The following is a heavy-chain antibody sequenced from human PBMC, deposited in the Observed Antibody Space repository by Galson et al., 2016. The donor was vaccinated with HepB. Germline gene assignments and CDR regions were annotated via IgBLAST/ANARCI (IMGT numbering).Heavy chain of an antibody. CDR2: ISGSGDT. Sequence: SLRLSCAASGFTFSTYAMSWVRQAPGKGLEWVSGISGSGDTKFADSVKGRFTISRDNSKTTLYLQMNSLRVEDTAVYYCVKISVQYSYHYWGFDYWGQGTLVTVSS. J-gene: IGHJ4*02. V-gene: IGHV3-23*01. CDR3: VKISVQYSYHYWGFDY. CDR1: GFTFSTYA. D-gene: IGHD5-18*01.